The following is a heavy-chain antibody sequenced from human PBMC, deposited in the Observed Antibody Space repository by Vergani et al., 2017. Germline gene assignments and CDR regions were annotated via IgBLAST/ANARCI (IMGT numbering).Heavy chain of an antibody. CDR1: GFTFSSYA. D-gene: IGHD6-6*01. V-gene: IGHV3-23*01. J-gene: IGHJ6*02. CDR2: ISGSGGST. Sequence: EVQLLESGGGLVQPGGSLRLSCAASGFTFSSYAMSWVRQAPGKGLEWVSAISGSGGSTYYADSVKGRFTISRDNSKNTLYLQMNSLRAEDTAVYYCARVRQLQRYGMDVWGQGTTVTVSS. CDR3: ARVRQLQRYGMDV.